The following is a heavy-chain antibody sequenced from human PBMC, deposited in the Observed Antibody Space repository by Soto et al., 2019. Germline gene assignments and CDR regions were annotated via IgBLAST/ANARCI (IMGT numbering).Heavy chain of an antibody. CDR3: ARERGPTVTTYYYGMDV. V-gene: IGHV4-30-4*01. D-gene: IGHD4-17*01. CDR1: GGSISSGDYY. J-gene: IGHJ6*02. Sequence: QVQLQESGPGLVKPSQTLSLTCTVSGGSISSGDYYWSWIRQPPGKGLEWIGYIYYSGSTYYNPSLKSRVNISVDTSKNQCSLKLSSVTAADTAVYYCARERGPTVTTYYYGMDVWGQGTTVTVSS. CDR2: IYYSGST.